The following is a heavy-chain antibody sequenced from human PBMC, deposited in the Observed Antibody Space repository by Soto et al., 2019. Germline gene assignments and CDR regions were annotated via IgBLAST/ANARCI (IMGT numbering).Heavy chain of an antibody. CDR2: ISYDGSNK. CDR1: GFTFSSYA. Sequence: QVQLVESGGGVVQPGRSLRLSCATSGFTFSSYAIHWVRQAPGNGLEWVAVISYDGSNKNYADYVKGRFTISRDNSKNTVDLQMNSLRAEDTSVYYCARDGVGVVPAAIRFDYWGQGTLVTVSS. CDR3: ARDGVGVVPAAIRFDY. J-gene: IGHJ4*02. V-gene: IGHV3-30-3*01. D-gene: IGHD2-2*01.